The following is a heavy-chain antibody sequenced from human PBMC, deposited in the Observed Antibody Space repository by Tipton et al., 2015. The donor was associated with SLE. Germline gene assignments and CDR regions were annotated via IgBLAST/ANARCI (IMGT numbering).Heavy chain of an antibody. CDR3: ARHWGSIAARRRWFGP. J-gene: IGHJ5*02. CDR1: GASISSSTNY. D-gene: IGHD6-6*01. Sequence: LRLSCTVSGASISSSTNYWAWIRQPPGKGLEWIGSVYYSGSTYNNPSLKSRVTMSVDTSKNQLSLKMTSLTAADTAIYYCARHWGSIAARRRWFGPWGQGTVVTVSS. CDR2: VYYSGST. V-gene: IGHV4-39*07.